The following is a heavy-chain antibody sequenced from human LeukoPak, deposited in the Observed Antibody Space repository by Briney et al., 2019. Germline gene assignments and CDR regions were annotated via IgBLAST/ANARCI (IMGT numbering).Heavy chain of an antibody. CDR2: ISGSGGST. D-gene: IGHD5-18*01. CDR3: AKYSYGLYYFDY. J-gene: IGHJ4*02. CDR1: GFTFSSYA. Sequence: GGSLRLSCAASGFTFSSYAMSWVRQAPGKGLEGVSAISGSGGSTYYADSVKGRFTISRDNSKNTLYLQMNSLRAEDTAVYYCAKYSYGLYYFDYWGQGTLVTVSS. V-gene: IGHV3-23*01.